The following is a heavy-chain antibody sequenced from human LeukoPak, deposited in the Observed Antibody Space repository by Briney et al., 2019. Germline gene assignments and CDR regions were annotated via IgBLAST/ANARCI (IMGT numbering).Heavy chain of an antibody. D-gene: IGHD1-26*01. Sequence: GSLRLSCAASGFTFSSYWMSWVRQAPGKGLEWVANIKQDGNEKYYVDSVKGRFTISRDNAKNSLYLQMNSLRAEDTAVYYCARDPEVWAWYFDLWGRGTLATVSS. V-gene: IGHV3-7*01. CDR2: IKQDGNEK. J-gene: IGHJ2*01. CDR1: GFTFSSYW. CDR3: ARDPEVWAWYFDL.